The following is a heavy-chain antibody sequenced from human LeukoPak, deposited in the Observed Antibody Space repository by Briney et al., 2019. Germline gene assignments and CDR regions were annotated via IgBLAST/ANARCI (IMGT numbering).Heavy chain of an antibody. J-gene: IGHJ4*02. D-gene: IGHD3-16*02. Sequence: PGGSLRLSCAASGFTFSSYWMSWVRQAPGKGLEWVSVIYSGGSTYYADSVKGRFTISRDNSKNTLYLQMNSLRAEDTAVYYCARGRRLGELSLFFWGQGTLVTVSS. CDR1: GFTFSSYW. V-gene: IGHV3-66*01. CDR2: IYSGGST. CDR3: ARGRRLGELSLFF.